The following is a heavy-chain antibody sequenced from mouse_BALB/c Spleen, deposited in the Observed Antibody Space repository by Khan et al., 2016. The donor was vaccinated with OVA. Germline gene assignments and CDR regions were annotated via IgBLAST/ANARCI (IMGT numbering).Heavy chain of an antibody. J-gene: IGHJ4*01. CDR3: VRWGMDY. CDR2: ISSLAYSI. V-gene: IGHV5-15*02. Sequence: EVELVESGGGLVQPGGSRKLSCAASGFTFSDYGMAWVRQAPGKGPEWVAFISSLAYSIYYADTVTGRFTISSEIAKYTLHLEMSSLRTEDTAMYFCVRWGMDYWGQGTSVTVSS. CDR1: GFTFSDYG.